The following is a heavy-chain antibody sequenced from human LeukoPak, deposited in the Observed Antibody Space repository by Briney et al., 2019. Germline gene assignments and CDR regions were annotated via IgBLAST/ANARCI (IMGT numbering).Heavy chain of an antibody. CDR3: ARAPVATPSEFDY. CDR1: GDSISSGGYY. D-gene: IGHD5-12*01. Sequence: SETLSLTCTVSGDSISSGGYYWSWIRQHPGKGLEWIGYISYSGNTYYNPSLKSRAAISVDTPKNQFSLKLSSTTAADTPVYYCARAPVATPSEFDYWGQGTLVTVSS. CDR2: ISYSGNT. J-gene: IGHJ4*02. V-gene: IGHV4-31*03.